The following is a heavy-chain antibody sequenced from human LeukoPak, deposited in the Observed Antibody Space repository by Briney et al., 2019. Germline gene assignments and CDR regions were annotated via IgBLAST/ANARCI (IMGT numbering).Heavy chain of an antibody. V-gene: IGHV4-4*07. CDR2: IYTSGST. Sequence: PSETLSLTCTVSGGSISSYYWSWIRQPAGKGLEWIGRIYTSGSTNYNPSLKSRVTMSVDTSKNQFSLKLSSVTAADTAVYYCARLLTAAGRPDYYYMDVWGKGTTVTVSS. CDR3: ARLLTAAGRPDYYYMDV. CDR1: GGSISSYY. J-gene: IGHJ6*03. D-gene: IGHD6-13*01.